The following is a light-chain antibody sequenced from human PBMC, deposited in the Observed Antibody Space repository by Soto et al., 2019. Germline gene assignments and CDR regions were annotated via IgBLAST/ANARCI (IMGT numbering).Light chain of an antibody. J-gene: IGLJ2*01. CDR2: HNS. V-gene: IGLV3-21*02. CDR3: QSYDSALSAVV. Sequence: SYELTQPPSVSVAPGQTARITCGGNNIGTKSVHWYHQKPGQAPALVVYHNSDRPSGIPERFSGSKSGTSASLAITGLQAEDEAHYYCQSYDSALSAVVFGGGTQLTVL. CDR1: NIGTKS.